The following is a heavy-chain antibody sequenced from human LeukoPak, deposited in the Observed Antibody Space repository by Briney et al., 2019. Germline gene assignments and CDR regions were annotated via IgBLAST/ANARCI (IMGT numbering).Heavy chain of an antibody. CDR2: ISWNSGSI. CDR3: AKDLRLNVLRYFDWLFDY. V-gene: IGHV3-9*01. CDR1: GFTFDDYA. Sequence: PGGSLRLSCAASGFTFDDYAMHWVRQAPGKGLEWDSGISWNSGSIGYADSVKGRFTISRDNAKNSLYLQMNSLRAEDTALYYCAKDLRLNVLRYFDWLFDYWGQGTLVTVSS. D-gene: IGHD3-9*01. J-gene: IGHJ4*02.